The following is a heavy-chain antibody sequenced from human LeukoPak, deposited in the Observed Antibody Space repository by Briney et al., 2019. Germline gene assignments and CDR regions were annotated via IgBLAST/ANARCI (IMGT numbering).Heavy chain of an antibody. CDR2: IIPIFGTA. J-gene: IGHJ5*02. CDR3: ARDGYYYDSSGYYYDWFDH. Sequence: GASVKVSCKASGGTFSSYAISWVRQAPGQGLEWMGRIIPIFGTANYAQKFQGRVTITADKSTSTAYMELSSLRSEDTAVYYCARDGYYYDSSGYYYDWFDHWGQGTLVTVSS. V-gene: IGHV1-69*06. CDR1: GGTFSSYA. D-gene: IGHD3-22*01.